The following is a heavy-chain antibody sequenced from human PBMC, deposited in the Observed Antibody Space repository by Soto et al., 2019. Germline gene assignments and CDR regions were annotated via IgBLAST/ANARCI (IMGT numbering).Heavy chain of an antibody. CDR2: ISYDGSNK. J-gene: IGHJ6*02. Sequence: VQLVESGGGVVQPGRSLRLSCAASGFTFSSYGMHWVRQAPGKGLEWVAVISYDGSNKYYADSVKGRFTISRDNSKNTLYLQMNSLRAEDTAVYYCAKEGYYDSSGYYRDYYGMDVWGQGTTVTVSS. CDR1: GFTFSSYG. D-gene: IGHD3-22*01. CDR3: AKEGYYDSSGYYRDYYGMDV. V-gene: IGHV3-30*18.